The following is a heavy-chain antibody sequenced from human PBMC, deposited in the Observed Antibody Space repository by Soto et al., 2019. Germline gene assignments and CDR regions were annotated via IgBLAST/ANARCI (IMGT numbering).Heavy chain of an antibody. CDR2: IIPIFGTA. V-gene: IGHV1-69*13. CDR3: AGYYYDSSGYYTHQYYFDY. CDR1: GGTFSSYA. Sequence: SVKVSCKASGGTFSSYAISWVRQAPGQGLEWMGGIIPIFGTANYAQKFQGRVTITADESTSTAYMELSSLRSEDTAVYYCAGYYYDSSGYYTHQYYFDYWGQGTLVTVSS. J-gene: IGHJ4*02. D-gene: IGHD3-22*01.